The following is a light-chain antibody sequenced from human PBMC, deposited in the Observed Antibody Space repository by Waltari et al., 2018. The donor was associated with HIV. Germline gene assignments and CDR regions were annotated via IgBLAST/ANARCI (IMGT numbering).Light chain of an antibody. CDR1: SGSIGTNY. J-gene: IGLJ2*01. CDR2: GEH. V-gene: IGLV6-57*02. Sequence: NFMLTQPHSVSESPGKTVTISCTGSSGSIGTNYVQWYQPRPGIAPTTVYCGEHRGASEVHERVAGASDSSSNSDARAISGLKTEDEADYYCQSYDSTNHVVFGGGTKLTVL. CDR3: QSYDSTNHVV.